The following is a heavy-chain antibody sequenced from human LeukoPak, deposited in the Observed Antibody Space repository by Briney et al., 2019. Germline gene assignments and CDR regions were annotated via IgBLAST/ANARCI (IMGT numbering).Heavy chain of an antibody. CDR3: ARSYYYGSGNQFSGHTNWFDP. CDR1: GGSFSGYY. D-gene: IGHD3-10*01. Sequence: SETLSLTCAVYGGSFSGYYWGWIRQPPGKGLEWIGSIYYSGSTYYNPSLKSRVTISVDTSKNQFSLKLSSVTAADTAVYYCARSYYYGSGNQFSGHTNWFDPWGQGTLVTVSS. CDR2: IYYSGST. V-gene: IGHV4-39*01. J-gene: IGHJ5*02.